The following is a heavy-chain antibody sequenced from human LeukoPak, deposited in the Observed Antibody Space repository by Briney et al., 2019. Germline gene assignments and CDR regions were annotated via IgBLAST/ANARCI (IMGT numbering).Heavy chain of an antibody. J-gene: IGHJ4*02. CDR3: ARCMGLDY. Sequence: AGGSLRLSCAASGFTFSNYWMTWVRQAPGKGLEWVANIKQDGSEKYYVDSVKGRFTISRDNTKNSLYLEMNSLRVEDTAVYYCARCMGLDYWGQGTLVTVSS. CDR1: GFTFSNYW. D-gene: IGHD1-26*01. V-gene: IGHV3-7*04. CDR2: IKQDGSEK.